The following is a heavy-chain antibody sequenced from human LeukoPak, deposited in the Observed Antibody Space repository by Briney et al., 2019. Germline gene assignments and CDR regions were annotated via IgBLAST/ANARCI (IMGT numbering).Heavy chain of an antibody. CDR2: ISYDGSNK. Sequence: GGSLRLSCAASGFTFSSYAMHWVRQAPGKGLEWVAVISYDGSNKYYADSVKGRFTISRDNSKNTLYLQMNSLRAEDTAVYYCARWGPSVGSSTSCCFDYWGQGTLVTVSS. V-gene: IGHV3-30-3*01. CDR1: GFTFSSYA. CDR3: ARWGPSVGSSTSCCFDY. J-gene: IGHJ4*02. D-gene: IGHD2-2*01.